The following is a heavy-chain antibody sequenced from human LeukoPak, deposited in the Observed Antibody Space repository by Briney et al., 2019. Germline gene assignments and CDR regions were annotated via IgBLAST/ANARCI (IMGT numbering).Heavy chain of an antibody. Sequence: SETLSLTCTVSGGSISSYHWSWIRQAPGKGLEWIGSIYYSGITHYNPSLKSRVTISVDMSTNHFSLRLSSVTAADTAVYYCARDGWESGDYWGQGTLVTVSS. CDR2: IYYSGIT. CDR3: ARDGWESGDY. CDR1: GGSISSYH. D-gene: IGHD1-26*01. J-gene: IGHJ4*02. V-gene: IGHV4-39*07.